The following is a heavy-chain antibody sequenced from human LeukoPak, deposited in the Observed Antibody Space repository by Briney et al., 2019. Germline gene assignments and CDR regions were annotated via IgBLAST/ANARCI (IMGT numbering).Heavy chain of an antibody. J-gene: IGHJ4*02. CDR1: GYTFTSYG. D-gene: IGHD6-19*01. V-gene: IGHV1-18*01. Sequence: ASVKVSCKASGYTFTSYGISWVRQAPGQGLEWMGWISAYNGNTNYAQKLQGRVIMTTDTSTSTAYMELRSLRSDDTAVYYCARDLAPIAVAGTPFDYWGQGTLVAVSS. CDR2: ISAYNGNT. CDR3: ARDLAPIAVAGTPFDY.